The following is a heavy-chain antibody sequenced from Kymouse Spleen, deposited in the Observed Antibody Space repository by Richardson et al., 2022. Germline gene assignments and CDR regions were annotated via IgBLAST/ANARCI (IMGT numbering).Heavy chain of an antibody. CDR1: GFTFSSYG. CDR3: AKELVGATNY. CDR2: ISYDGSNK. V-gene: IGHV3-30*18. Sequence: QVQLVESGGGVVQPGRSLRLSCAASGFTFSSYGMHWVRQAPGKGLEWVAVISYDGSNKYYADSVKGRFTISRDNSKNTLYLQMNSLRAEDTAVYYCAKELVGATNYWGQGTLVTVSS. J-gene: IGHJ4*02. D-gene: IGHD1-26*01.